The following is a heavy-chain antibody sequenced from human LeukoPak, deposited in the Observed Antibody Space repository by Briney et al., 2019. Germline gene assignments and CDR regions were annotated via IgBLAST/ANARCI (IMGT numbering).Heavy chain of an antibody. CDR1: GYIFIDYT. J-gene: IGHJ4*02. CDR2: INGENGNT. V-gene: IGHV1-3*03. Sequence: ASVKVSFKASGYIFIDYTMHWVRQAPGQRLEWMGWINGENGNTKYSQELRGRVTFTSDSSATTVYMELSSLRSEDVAVYYCAREVSSVGANYFDYWGQGTLVTVSS. CDR3: AREVSSVGANYFDY. D-gene: IGHD3-10*01.